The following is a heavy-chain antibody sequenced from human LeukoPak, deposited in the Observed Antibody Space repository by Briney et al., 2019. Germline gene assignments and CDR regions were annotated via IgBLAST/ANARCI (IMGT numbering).Heavy chain of an antibody. Sequence: GGSLRLSCAASGFTFSSYAMSWVRQAPGKGLEWVSTISGAVGNTHYADSVKGRFAISRDNAKNSLYLQMNSLRAEDTAVYYCARETIAAAGKAFDPWGQGTLVTVSS. CDR3: ARETIAAAGKAFDP. CDR1: GFTFSSYA. D-gene: IGHD6-13*01. J-gene: IGHJ5*02. V-gene: IGHV3-23*01. CDR2: ISGAVGNT.